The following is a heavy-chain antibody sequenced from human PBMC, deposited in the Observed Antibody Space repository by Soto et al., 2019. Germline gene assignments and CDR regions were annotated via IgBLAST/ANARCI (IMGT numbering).Heavy chain of an antibody. D-gene: IGHD2-2*01. CDR1: GFTFSSYA. CDR3: AKVNTLVIRDAFEI. Sequence: VQILESGGGLVQPGGSLRLSCAASGFTFSSYAMDWVRQAPGKWLAWVSGISDSGIGTYYADSVKGQFTTSRANSKTAVNWKRKTWRAEEAAVYSCAKVNTLVIRDAFEIWGKGTM. CDR2: ISDSGIGT. V-gene: IGHV3-23*01. J-gene: IGHJ3*02.